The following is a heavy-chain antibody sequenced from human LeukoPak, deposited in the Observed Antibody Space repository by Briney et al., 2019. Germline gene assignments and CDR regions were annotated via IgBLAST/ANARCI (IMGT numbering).Heavy chain of an antibody. V-gene: IGHV1-18*01. CDR2: ISTYNGNT. Sequence: ASVKVSCKASGYTFTSYGINWMRQAPGQGLEWMGWISTYNGNTNYAQKLQGRVTMTTDTSTSTAYMELRSLRSDDTAIYYCARDLGFSSGWYFDYWGQGTLVTVSS. D-gene: IGHD6-19*01. J-gene: IGHJ4*02. CDR3: ARDLGFSSGWYFDY. CDR1: GYTFTSYG.